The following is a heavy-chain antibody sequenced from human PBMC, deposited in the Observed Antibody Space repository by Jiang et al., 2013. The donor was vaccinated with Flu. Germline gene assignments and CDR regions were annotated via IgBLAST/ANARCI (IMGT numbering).Heavy chain of an antibody. CDR3: ARAPVGKYAFDI. CDR2: IYYTGNT. Sequence: GSGLVKPSETLSLTCTVSGGSVSSGNYYWNWIRQPPGKGLEWIGHIYYTGNTNYSPSLESRVTISLDTSKNQFSLRLTSVTAADTAVYFCARAPVGKYAFDIVGPRD. CDR1: GGSVSSGNYY. V-gene: IGHV4-61*01. J-gene: IGHJ3*02. D-gene: IGHD3-10*01.